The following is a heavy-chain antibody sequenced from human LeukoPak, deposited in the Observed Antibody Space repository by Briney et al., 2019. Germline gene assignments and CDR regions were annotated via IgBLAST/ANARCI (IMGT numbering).Heavy chain of an antibody. CDR3: ARDMVD. D-gene: IGHD2-15*01. CDR1: GFNFSNYW. CDR2: INIAGSVT. V-gene: IGHV3-74*01. J-gene: IGHJ4*02. Sequence: GGSLRLSCAASGFNFSNYWMHWVRQAPGKGLEWVSRINIAGSVTTYADSVKGRFTISRDNAKKTLYLQMNSLRAEDTAVYYCARDMVDWGQGTLVTVSS.